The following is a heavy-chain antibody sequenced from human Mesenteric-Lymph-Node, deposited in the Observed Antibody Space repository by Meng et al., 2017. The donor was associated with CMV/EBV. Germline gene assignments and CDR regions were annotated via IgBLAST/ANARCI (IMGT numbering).Heavy chain of an antibody. CDR1: GDSVSGGSYY. J-gene: IGHJ4*02. Sequence: GSLRLSCTVSGDSVSGGSYYWTWIRQAPGKGLEWIGEINHSGSTNYNPSLKSRVTISVDTSKNQFSLKLSSVTAADTAVYYCATTPYSSGFSYFDYWGQGTLVTVSS. CDR3: ATTPYSSGFSYFDY. CDR2: INHSGST. V-gene: IGHV4-34*01. D-gene: IGHD6-19*01.